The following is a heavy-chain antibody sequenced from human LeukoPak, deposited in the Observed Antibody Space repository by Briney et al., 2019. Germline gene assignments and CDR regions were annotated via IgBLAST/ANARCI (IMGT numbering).Heavy chain of an antibody. CDR1: GFTFSSYW. Sequence: GGSLRLSCAVSGFTFSSYWMSWVRQAPGKGLEWVSSISSSSNYIYYADSVKGRFTISRDNAKNSLYLQMNSLRAEDTDVYYCARDVGASAPDAFDIWGQGTMVTVSS. CDR2: ISSSSNYI. D-gene: IGHD1-26*01. V-gene: IGHV3-21*01. CDR3: ARDVGASAPDAFDI. J-gene: IGHJ3*02.